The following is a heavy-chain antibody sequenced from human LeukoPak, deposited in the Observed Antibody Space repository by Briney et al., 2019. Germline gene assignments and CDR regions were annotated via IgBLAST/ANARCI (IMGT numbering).Heavy chain of an antibody. CDR2: ISYDGSNK. Sequence: GGSLRLSCAASGFTFSSYGMHWVRQAPGKGLEWVAVISYDGSNKYYVDSVKGRFTISRDNAKNSLYLQMNSLRAEDTAVYYCASSLTTEKYYYYYYYMDVWGKGTTVTISS. J-gene: IGHJ6*03. V-gene: IGHV3-30*03. CDR3: ASSLTTEKYYYYYYYMDV. CDR1: GFTFSSYG. D-gene: IGHD4-11*01.